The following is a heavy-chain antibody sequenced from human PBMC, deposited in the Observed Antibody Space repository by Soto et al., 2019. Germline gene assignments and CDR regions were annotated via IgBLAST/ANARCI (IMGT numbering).Heavy chain of an antibody. V-gene: IGHV4-28*03. CDR3: ARGQLLPDY. Sequence: QVQLHESGPGLVKPSDTLSLTCAVSGYSISSSNWWGCVRQPPGKGLEWIGYIYYSGSTDYNPNPKSRITMSADTTKNQISLKLISVTAVDTAVYYCARGQLLPDYWGQGTLVTVSS. CDR1: GYSISSSNW. J-gene: IGHJ4*02. CDR2: IYYSGST. D-gene: IGHD2-15*01.